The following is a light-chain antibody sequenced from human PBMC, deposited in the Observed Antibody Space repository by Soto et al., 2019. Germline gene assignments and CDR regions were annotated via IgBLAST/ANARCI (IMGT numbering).Light chain of an antibody. Sequence: DIQMTQSPSSVSASVGDRVSITCRASQGINSGLAWYQQKAGKVPKLLIYAASNLQTGVPSRFSGSGSGTDFTLTISSLQPDDFATYYCQQANSFPLTFGGGTKVEIQ. CDR2: AAS. CDR1: QGINSG. J-gene: IGKJ4*01. CDR3: QQANSFPLT. V-gene: IGKV1D-12*01.